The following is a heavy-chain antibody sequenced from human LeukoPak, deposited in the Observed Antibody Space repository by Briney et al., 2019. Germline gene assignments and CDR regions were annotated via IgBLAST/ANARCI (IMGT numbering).Heavy chain of an antibody. CDR2: IYYSGST. Sequence: SETLSLTCTVSGGSISSSSYYWCWIRQPPGKGLEWIGSIYYSGSTYYNPSLKSRVTISVDTSKNQFSLELSSVTAADTAVYYCARGYSSSWYVSFDPWGQGTLDTVSS. J-gene: IGHJ5*02. V-gene: IGHV4-39*07. CDR1: GGSISSSSYY. D-gene: IGHD6-13*01. CDR3: ARGYSSSWYVSFDP.